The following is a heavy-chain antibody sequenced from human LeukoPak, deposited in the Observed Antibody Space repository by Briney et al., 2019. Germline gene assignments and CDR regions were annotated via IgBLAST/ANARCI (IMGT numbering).Heavy chain of an antibody. V-gene: IGHV3-30*02. J-gene: IGHJ4*02. CDR1: GFTLSNNW. CDR2: IRYDGSYK. CDR3: TKDRGFTYGLPFDY. Sequence: GGSLRLSCAASGFTLSNNWMHWVRQAPGKGLEWVTFIRYDGSYKYYADSVKGRFTISRDNSKSTLYLQMSSLRAEDTAVYYCTKDRGFTYGLPFDYWGQGTLVTVSS. D-gene: IGHD5-18*01.